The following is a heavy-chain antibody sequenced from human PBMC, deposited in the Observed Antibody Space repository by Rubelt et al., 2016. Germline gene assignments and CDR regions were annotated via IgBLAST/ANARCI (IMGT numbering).Heavy chain of an antibody. J-gene: IGHJ5*02. CDR1: GGTFSSYA. Sequence: QVQLVQSGAEVKKPGSSVKVSCKASGGTFSSYAISWVRQAPGQGLEWMGGIIPIFCTENDEKKFQGRVKITADESTSTAYMELSSLRSEDTAVYYCASNNWFDPWGQGTLVTVSS. V-gene: IGHV1-69*01. CDR3: ASNNWFDP. CDR2: IIPIFCTE.